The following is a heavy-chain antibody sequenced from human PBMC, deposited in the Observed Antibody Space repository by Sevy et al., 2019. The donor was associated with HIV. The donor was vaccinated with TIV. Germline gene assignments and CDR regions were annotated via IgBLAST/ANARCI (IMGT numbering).Heavy chain of an antibody. CDR2: VYYTGTT. V-gene: IGHV4-39*01. Sequence: SETLSLTCAVSGDSISSNNYYWGWIRQSPGKGLEWIGIVYYTGTTYYNPSLKCRVTISVDTSKSQFSLRLSSVTAADTAVYFCAGSYYNFWNGYYNPFDSWGQGTLVTVSS. CDR1: GDSISSNNYY. CDR3: AGSYYNFWNGYYNPFDS. J-gene: IGHJ4*02. D-gene: IGHD3-3*01.